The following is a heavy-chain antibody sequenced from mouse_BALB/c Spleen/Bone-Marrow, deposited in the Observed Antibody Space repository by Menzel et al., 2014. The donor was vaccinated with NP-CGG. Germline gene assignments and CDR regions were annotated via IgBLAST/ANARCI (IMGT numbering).Heavy chain of an antibody. V-gene: IGHV1-39*01. CDR2: IDPHYGGT. CDR1: GYSFTGYN. D-gene: IGHD2-1*01. Sequence: VQLQQSGAELEKPGASVKISCKASGYSFTGYNMNWVKQRNGKSLEWIGNIDPHYGGTSYNQKFKDKATLTVDKSSNTAYMQLKSLTSEDSAIYYCASYGNSFGYWGQGTLVTVSA. CDR3: ASYGNSFGY. J-gene: IGHJ3*01.